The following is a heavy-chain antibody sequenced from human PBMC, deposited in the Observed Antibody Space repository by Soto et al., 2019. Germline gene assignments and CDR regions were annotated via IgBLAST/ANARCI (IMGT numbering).Heavy chain of an antibody. Sequence: QVQLVQSGAEVKKPGSSVKVSCRASGGTFSNYAISWVRQAPGQGLEWMGAIIPIIGSPNYAERLQGRVTMTAADSPSRAFMDLSRLRSEDTAVYYCACSVVATIAASSFYYYGMEVWGQRTTVNVSS. V-gene: IGHV1-69*01. J-gene: IGHJ6*02. CDR3: ACSVVATIAASSFYYYGMEV. D-gene: IGHD5-12*01. CDR1: GGTFSNYA. CDR2: IIPIIGSP.